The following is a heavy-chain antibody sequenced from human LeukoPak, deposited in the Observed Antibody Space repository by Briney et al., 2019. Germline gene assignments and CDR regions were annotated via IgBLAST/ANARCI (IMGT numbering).Heavy chain of an antibody. Sequence: SETLSLTCTVSGGSISTYYWSWIRQPPGKGLEWIGYINYTGSTNYNASLKSRVTISLDTSKNQLALKLTTVTAADTAVYYCARGVGPSDMFDPWGQGTLVTVSS. V-gene: IGHV4-59*01. CDR3: ARGVGPSDMFDP. J-gene: IGHJ5*02. CDR1: GGSISTYY. CDR2: INYTGST. D-gene: IGHD2-21*02.